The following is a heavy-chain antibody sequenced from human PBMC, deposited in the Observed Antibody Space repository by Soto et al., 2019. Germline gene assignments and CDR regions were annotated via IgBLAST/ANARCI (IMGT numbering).Heavy chain of an antibody. V-gene: IGHV4-31*03. J-gene: IGHJ6*02. Sequence: QVQLQESGPGLVKPSQTLSLTCTVSGGSISSGGYWWSWIRQHPGKGLEWIGYIYYSGSTYYNPSLKSRVTISVDTSKNQFSLKLSSVTAADTAVYYCARDGGRWGGVMDVWRQGTTVTVSS. CDR3: ARDGGRWGGVMDV. CDR2: IYYSGST. CDR1: GGSISSGGYW. D-gene: IGHD2-15*01.